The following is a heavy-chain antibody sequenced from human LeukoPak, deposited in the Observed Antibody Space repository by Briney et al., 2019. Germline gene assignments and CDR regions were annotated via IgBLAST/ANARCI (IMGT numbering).Heavy chain of an antibody. V-gene: IGHV3-33*06. J-gene: IGHJ5*02. CDR2: IWYDGSNK. CDR3: AKVTLGYYDSSGYPPWFDP. Sequence: PGRSLRLSCAASGFAFRTYGLHWVRQAPGKGLEWVALIWYDGSNKYYVDSVKGRFTISRDNSKNTLYLQMNSLRAEDTAVYYCAKVTLGYYDSSGYPPWFDPWGQGTLVTVSS. CDR1: GFAFRTYG. D-gene: IGHD3-22*01.